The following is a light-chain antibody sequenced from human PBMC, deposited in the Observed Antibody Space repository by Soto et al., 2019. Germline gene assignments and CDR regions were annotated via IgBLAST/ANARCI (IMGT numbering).Light chain of an antibody. Sequence: EIVMTQSPATLSVSPGEGATLSCRASQSISNNLAWYQQNPGQAPRLLIYGASTRATGVPARFSGSGSGPEFTLTISSLQSEDFAVYYCQQYNDWPPLTFGGGTTVEIK. V-gene: IGKV3-15*01. CDR3: QQYNDWPPLT. CDR1: QSISNN. J-gene: IGKJ4*01. CDR2: GAS.